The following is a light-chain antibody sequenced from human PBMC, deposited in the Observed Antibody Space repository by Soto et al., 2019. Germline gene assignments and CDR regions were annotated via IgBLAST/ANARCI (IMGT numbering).Light chain of an antibody. Sequence: EIVLTQSPATLSLSPGERATLSCRASQSVSSYVGWYQQKPGQAPRLLIYDASNRATGIPARFSGSGSGTDFTLTISSLEPEDFAVYYCQQRSNWPRTFGQGTKVEIK. V-gene: IGKV3-11*01. CDR2: DAS. J-gene: IGKJ1*01. CDR3: QQRSNWPRT. CDR1: QSVSSY.